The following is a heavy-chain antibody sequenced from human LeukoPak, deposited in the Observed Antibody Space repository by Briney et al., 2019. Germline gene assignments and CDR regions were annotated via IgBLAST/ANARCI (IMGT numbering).Heavy chain of an antibody. D-gene: IGHD3-3*02. CDR2: IKQDGSEK. CDR3: ARYGPFLEWLSYYYYYYMDV. V-gene: IGHV3-7*01. CDR1: GFSFSTYW. Sequence: PGGSLRLSCVASGFSFSTYWINWVRQAPGKGLEWVANIKQDGSEKYYVDSVKGRFTISRDNAKNSLYLQMNSLRAEDTAVYYCARYGPFLEWLSYYYYYYMDVWGKGTTVTVSS. J-gene: IGHJ6*03.